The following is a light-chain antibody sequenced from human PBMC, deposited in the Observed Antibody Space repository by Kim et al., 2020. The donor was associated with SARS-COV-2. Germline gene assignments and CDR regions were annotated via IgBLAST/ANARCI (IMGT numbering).Light chain of an antibody. Sequence: SLKLTCTLSSGHSSYAIAWHQQQPEKGPRYLMKLNSDGSHSKGDWIPDRFSGSSSGAERYLTISSLQSEDEADYYCQTWGTGIPVVFGGGTQLTVL. J-gene: IGLJ2*01. CDR2: LNSDGSH. CDR1: SGHSSYA. CDR3: QTWGTGIPVV. V-gene: IGLV4-69*01.